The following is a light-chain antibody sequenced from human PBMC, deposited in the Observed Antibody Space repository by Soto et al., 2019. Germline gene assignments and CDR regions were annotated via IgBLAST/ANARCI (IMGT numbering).Light chain of an antibody. CDR1: SSSIGRKY. Sequence: QSVLTQPASASGTPGQRVTISCSGSSSSIGRKYVSWYQQVPGTAPQLVIFSNNHRTSGVPDRFSGSKSGTSASLAISGLRSEDEADYYCAAWDYSRSGLYVFGTGTKVTVL. CDR3: AAWDYSRSGLYV. CDR2: SNN. J-gene: IGLJ1*01. V-gene: IGLV1-47*02.